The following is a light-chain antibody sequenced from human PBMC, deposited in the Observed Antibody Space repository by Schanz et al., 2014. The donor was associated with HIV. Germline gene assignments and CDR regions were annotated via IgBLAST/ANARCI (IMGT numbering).Light chain of an antibody. Sequence: QSVLTQPASVSGSLGQSITISCAGTNSDVGGYNYVSWYQPHPGKAPKLLMFDVGNLASGVSNRFSGSKSGNTASLTISGLQAEDEAEYFCGSYTSSSALYVFGTGTKLTVL. CDR2: DVG. CDR3: GSYTSSSALYV. V-gene: IGLV2-14*03. CDR1: NSDVGGYNY. J-gene: IGLJ1*01.